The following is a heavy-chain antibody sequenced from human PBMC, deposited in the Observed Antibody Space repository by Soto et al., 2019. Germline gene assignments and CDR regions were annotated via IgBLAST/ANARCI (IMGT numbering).Heavy chain of an antibody. Sequence: ASVKGSCKASGYTFTSYAMHWVRQAPGQRLEWMGWINAGNGNTKYSQKFQGRVTITRDTSASTAYMELSSLRSEDTAVYYCAREWWGIAAAGSYYYYYMDVWGKGTTVTVSS. CDR2: INAGNGNT. CDR3: AREWWGIAAAGSYYYYYMDV. J-gene: IGHJ6*03. V-gene: IGHV1-3*01. D-gene: IGHD6-13*01. CDR1: GYTFTSYA.